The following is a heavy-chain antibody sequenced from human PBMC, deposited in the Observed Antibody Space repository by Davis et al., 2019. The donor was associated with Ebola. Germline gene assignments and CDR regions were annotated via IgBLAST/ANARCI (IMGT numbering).Heavy chain of an antibody. CDR3: AKDTSNIWFEV. CDR2: LCTSADT. J-gene: IGHJ3*01. Sequence: GGSLRLSCAASGFTFRTYVMSWVRQAPGKGLEWVSTLCTSADTYYADSVKGRFTISRDNSRNTLYLQMNGLRVEDTAIYYCAKDTSNIWFEVWGQGTMVTVSS. V-gene: IGHV3-23*01. CDR1: GFTFRTYV. D-gene: IGHD1-26*01.